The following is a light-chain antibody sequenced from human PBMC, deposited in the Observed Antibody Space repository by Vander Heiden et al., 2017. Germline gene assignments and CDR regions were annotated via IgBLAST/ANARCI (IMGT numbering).Light chain of an antibody. CDR1: RRDVGGYNH. CDR2: EVS. CDR3: RSYTSSSTLV. Sequence: SALTHPASVSRAPGQPITFSCPGTRRDVGGYNHGSWYQQQPGKAPKVMSYEVSNRPSGVSNRVSGSKSGNTAAMTISELQAEDEDDYYCRSYTSSSTLVFGGGTKLTVL. V-gene: IGLV2-14*01. J-gene: IGLJ3*02.